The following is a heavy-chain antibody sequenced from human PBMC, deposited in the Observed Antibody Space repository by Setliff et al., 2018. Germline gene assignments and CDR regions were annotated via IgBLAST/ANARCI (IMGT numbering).Heavy chain of an antibody. D-gene: IGHD6-19*01. J-gene: IGHJ6*03. V-gene: IGHV4-4*07. CDR2: IYIGGSA. CDR3: AREQWLDPPGYYYMDV. Sequence: PSETLSLTCTVSGGSISSYYWSWIRQPAGKGLEWIGHIYIGGSANYNPSLKSRVTMSIGTSKNQSSLKLNSVTAADMAVYYCAREQWLDPPGYYYMDVWAKGTTVTVSS. CDR1: GGSISSYY.